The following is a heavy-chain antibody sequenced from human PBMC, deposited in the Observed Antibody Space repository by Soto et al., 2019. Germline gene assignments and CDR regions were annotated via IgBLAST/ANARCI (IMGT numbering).Heavy chain of an antibody. Sequence: SETLSLTCTVSGGCLSCDYLTWIRQPPGKGLEWIGYLSYTGNTNYNPSLKSRVTISVDRSKIQFFLELRSVTAEDTAVYYCARVSSGWYPNWFDPWGQGTLVTVSS. J-gene: IGHJ5*02. V-gene: IGHV4-59*01. CDR3: ARVSSGWYPNWFDP. CDR2: LSYTGNT. D-gene: IGHD6-19*01. CDR1: GGCLSCDY.